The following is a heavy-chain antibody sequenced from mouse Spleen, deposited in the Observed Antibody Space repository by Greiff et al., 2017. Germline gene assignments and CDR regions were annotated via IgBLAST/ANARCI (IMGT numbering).Heavy chain of an antibody. CDR2: IHPSDSDT. J-gene: IGHJ4*01. D-gene: IGHD2-3*01. V-gene: IGHV1-74*01. CDR1: GYTFTSYW. CDR3: AINLIYDGYYPSFYAMDY. Sequence: QVQLKQPGAELVKPGASVKVSCKASGYTFTSYWMHWVKQRPGQGLEWIGRIHPSDSDTNYNQKFKGKATLTVDKSSSTAYMQLSSLTSEDSAVYYCAINLIYDGYYPSFYAMDYWGQGTSVTVSS.